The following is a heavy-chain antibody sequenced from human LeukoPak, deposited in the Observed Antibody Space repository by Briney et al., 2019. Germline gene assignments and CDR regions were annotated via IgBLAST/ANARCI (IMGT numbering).Heavy chain of an antibody. CDR3: ANLVGSMVRGVKLDY. V-gene: IGHV3-30*02. CDR1: GFTFSSYG. CDR2: IRYDGSNK. J-gene: IGHJ4*02. Sequence: GGSLRLSCAASGFTFSSYGMHWVRQAPGKGLEWVAFIRYDGSNKYYADSVKGRFTISRDNSKNTLYLQMNSLRAEDTAVYYCANLVGSMVRGVKLDYWGQGTLVTVSS. D-gene: IGHD3-10*01.